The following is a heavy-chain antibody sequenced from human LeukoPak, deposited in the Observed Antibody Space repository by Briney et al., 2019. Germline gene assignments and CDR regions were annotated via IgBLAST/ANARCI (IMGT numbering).Heavy chain of an antibody. J-gene: IGHJ6*02. V-gene: IGHV3-48*03. CDR2: ISTSVSTT. D-gene: IGHD3-9*01. CDR3: AKGRLDILTAPDGGMDV. Sequence: GGSLRLSCAASGFTFSSYEMNWVRQAPGKGLEWVSYISTSVSTTYYADSVKGRFTISRDNSKNTLYLQMNSLRAEDTAVYYCAKGRLDILTAPDGGMDVWGQGTTVTVSS. CDR1: GFTFSSYE.